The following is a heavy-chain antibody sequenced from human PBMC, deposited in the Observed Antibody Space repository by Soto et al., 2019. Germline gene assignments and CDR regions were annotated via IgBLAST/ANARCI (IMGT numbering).Heavy chain of an antibody. D-gene: IGHD3-16*01. CDR2: IYYSGST. CDR1: GGSISSSSYY. Sequence: SETLSLTCTVSGGSISSSSYYWGWIRQPPGKGLEWIGSIYYSGSTHYKPSLKSRVTISVDTSKNQFSLHLNSVTPEDTAVYYCAREFPYYVSRDSYLDYWGQGALVTVSS. J-gene: IGHJ4*02. CDR3: AREFPYYVSRDSYLDY. V-gene: IGHV4-39*02.